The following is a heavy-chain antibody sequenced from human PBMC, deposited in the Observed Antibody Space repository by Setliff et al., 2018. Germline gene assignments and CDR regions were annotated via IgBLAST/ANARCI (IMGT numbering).Heavy chain of an antibody. Sequence: PSETLSLTCKVYGGSLRGYYWSWIRQTPGKKLEWIGSIYYRGNTYYNPSLKSRVTISVDTSKNQFSLKLSSVSAADTAMFYCARHTYYYDSSGYYYIGYFDYWGQGTLVTVSS. CDR1: GGSLRGYY. J-gene: IGHJ4*02. CDR3: ARHTYYYDSSGYYYIGYFDY. V-gene: IGHV4-59*05. CDR2: IYYRGNT. D-gene: IGHD3-22*01.